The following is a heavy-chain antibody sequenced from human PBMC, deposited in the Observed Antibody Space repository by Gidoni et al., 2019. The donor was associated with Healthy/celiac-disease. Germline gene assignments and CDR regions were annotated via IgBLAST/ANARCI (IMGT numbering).Heavy chain of an antibody. D-gene: IGHD3-9*01. Sequence: QFQLVDSGVGVVQPWWSLRLSCAASGLTFSSSRRNWVRQAPGKGLEWVAVIWYDGSNKYYADSVKGRFTISRDNSKNTLYLQMNSLRAEDTAVYYCAREGGDILTGYYPQLIDYWGQGTLVTVSS. CDR2: IWYDGSNK. J-gene: IGHJ4*02. CDR3: AREGGDILTGYYPQLIDY. V-gene: IGHV3-33*01. CDR1: GLTFSSSR.